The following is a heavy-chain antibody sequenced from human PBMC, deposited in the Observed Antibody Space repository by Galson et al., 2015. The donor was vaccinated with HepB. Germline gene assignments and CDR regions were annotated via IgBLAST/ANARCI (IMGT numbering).Heavy chain of an antibody. D-gene: IGHD2-21*02. Sequence: SLRLSCAASGFTFDDYAMHWVRQAPGKGLEWVSGISWNSGSIGYADSVKGRFTISRDNAKNSLYLQMNSLRAEDTALYYCAKDISRFGAVTAMDDYWGQGTLVTVSS. CDR1: GFTFDDYA. J-gene: IGHJ4*02. CDR3: AKDISRFGAVTAMDDY. CDR2: ISWNSGSI. V-gene: IGHV3-9*01.